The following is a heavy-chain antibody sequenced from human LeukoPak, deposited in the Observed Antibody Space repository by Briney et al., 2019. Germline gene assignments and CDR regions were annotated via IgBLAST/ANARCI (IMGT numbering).Heavy chain of an antibody. CDR3: ARSKRGYSYGYFDY. J-gene: IGHJ4*02. V-gene: IGHV4-31*03. CDR2: IYYSGST. Sequence: SETLSLTCTVSGGSISSGGYYWSWIRQHPGKGLEWIGYIYYSGSTYYNPSLKSRVTISVDTSKNQFSLKLSSVTAADTAVYYCARSKRGYSYGYFDYWGQGTLVTVSS. CDR1: GGSISSGGYY. D-gene: IGHD5-18*01.